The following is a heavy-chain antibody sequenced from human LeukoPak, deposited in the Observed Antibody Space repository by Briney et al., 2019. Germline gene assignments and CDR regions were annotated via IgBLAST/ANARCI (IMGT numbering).Heavy chain of an antibody. CDR1: GGTFSSYA. CDR2: IIPIFGTA. Sequence: SVKVSCKASGGTFSSYAISWVRQAPGQGLEWMGGIIPIFGTANYALKFQGRVTMTRDTSTSTVYMELSSLRSEDTAVYYCARLLNYYDSSGYYQDGYFDYWGQGTLVTVSS. J-gene: IGHJ4*02. CDR3: ARLLNYYDSSGYYQDGYFDY. V-gene: IGHV1-69*05. D-gene: IGHD3-22*01.